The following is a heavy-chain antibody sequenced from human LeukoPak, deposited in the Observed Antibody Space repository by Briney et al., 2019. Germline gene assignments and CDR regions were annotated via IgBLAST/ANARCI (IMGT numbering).Heavy chain of an antibody. Sequence: GGSLRLSCAASGFTFSRYSMNWVRQAPGKGLEWLSYITSSSSMIYYADSVKGRFTISRDNAKNSLYLQMNSLRAEDTAVYYCAKDDYDYVWGSYRLWGQGTMVTVSS. CDR2: ITSSSSMI. V-gene: IGHV3-48*01. J-gene: IGHJ3*01. CDR3: AKDDYDYVWGSYRL. CDR1: GFTFSRYS. D-gene: IGHD3-16*02.